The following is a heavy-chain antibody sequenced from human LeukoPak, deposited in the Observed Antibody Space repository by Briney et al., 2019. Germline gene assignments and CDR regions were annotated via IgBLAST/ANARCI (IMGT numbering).Heavy chain of an antibody. CDR3: ARDLYYYYGMDV. V-gene: IGHV3-7*03. CDR2: IKQDGSEK. Sequence: GGSLRLSCTTSGFTFNSYAMSWVRQAPGKGLEWVANIKQDGSEKYYVDSVKGRFTISRDNAKNSLYLQMNSLRAEDTAVYYCARDLYYYYGMDVWGQGTTVTVSS. J-gene: IGHJ6*02. CDR1: GFTFNSYA.